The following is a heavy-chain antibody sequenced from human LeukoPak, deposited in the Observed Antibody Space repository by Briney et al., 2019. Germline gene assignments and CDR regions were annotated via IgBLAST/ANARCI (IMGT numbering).Heavy chain of an antibody. CDR1: GGSISSSIYY. CDR2: LHYSGST. J-gene: IGHJ4*02. Sequence: PSETLSLTCTVSGGSISSSIYYWGWIRQPPGKGLEWIGSLHYSGSTYYNPSLKSRVTISVDTSKNQFSLKLSSVTAADTAVYYCADSYGYIARIDYWGQGTLVTVSS. CDR3: ADSYGYIARIDY. D-gene: IGHD5-18*01. V-gene: IGHV4-39*01.